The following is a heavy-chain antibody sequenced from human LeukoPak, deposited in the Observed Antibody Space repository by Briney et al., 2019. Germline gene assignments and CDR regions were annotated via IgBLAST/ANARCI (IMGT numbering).Heavy chain of an antibody. CDR1: GGSFSSGSYY. CDR2: IYYSGST. V-gene: IGHV4-61*01. J-gene: IGHJ5*02. Sequence: PSETLSLTCTVSGGSFSSGSYYWSWIRQPPGKGLEWIGYIYYSGSTNYNPSLKSRVTISVDTSKNQFSLKLSSVTAADTAVYYCARVLIAAAGTKGFDPWGQGTLVTVSS. D-gene: IGHD6-13*01. CDR3: ARVLIAAAGTKGFDP.